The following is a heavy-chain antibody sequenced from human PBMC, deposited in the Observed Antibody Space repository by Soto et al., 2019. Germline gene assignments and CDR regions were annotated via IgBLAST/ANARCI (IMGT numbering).Heavy chain of an antibody. J-gene: IGHJ6*02. CDR2: IHYRGTT. CDR1: GGSITGAYY. V-gene: IGHV4-31*03. CDR3: ARVRDSFGLDV. Sequence: SETLSLTCNVSGGSITGAYYWNWIRQHPGKGLEWIGSIHYRGTTDYNPSLKSRITISLDRSKNQFALKLSSVTAADTAVYYCARVRDSFGLDVWGQGTTVTVS. D-gene: IGHD2-15*01.